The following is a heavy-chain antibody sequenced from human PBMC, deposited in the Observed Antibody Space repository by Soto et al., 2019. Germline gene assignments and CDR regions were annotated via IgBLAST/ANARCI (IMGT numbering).Heavy chain of an antibody. CDR1: GGTFSSYT. CDR2: IIPILGIA. CDR3: ARAPELDYGDYLGDVRDWFDS. J-gene: IGHJ5*01. Sequence: ASVKVSCKASGGTFSSYTISWLRQAPGQGLEWMGRIIPILGIANYAQKFQGRVTITADKSTSTAYMELSSLRSEDTAVYYCARAPELDYGDYLGDVRDWFDSWGKGTLVTVSS. D-gene: IGHD4-17*01. V-gene: IGHV1-69*02.